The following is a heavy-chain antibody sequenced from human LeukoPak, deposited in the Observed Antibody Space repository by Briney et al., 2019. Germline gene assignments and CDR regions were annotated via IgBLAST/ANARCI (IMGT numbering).Heavy chain of an antibody. V-gene: IGHV3-30*03. J-gene: IGHJ4*02. CDR3: ASAYCGGDCYYFDY. CDR2: ISYDGSNK. Sequence: GRSLRLSCAASGFTFSSYGMLWVRQAPGKGLEWVAVISYDGSNKYYADSVKGRFTISRDNSKNTLYLQMNSLRAEDTAVYYCASAYCGGDCYYFDYWGQGTLVTVSS. CDR1: GFTFSSYG. D-gene: IGHD2-21*02.